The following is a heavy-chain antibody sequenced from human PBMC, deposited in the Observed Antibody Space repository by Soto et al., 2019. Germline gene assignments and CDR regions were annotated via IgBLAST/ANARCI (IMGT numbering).Heavy chain of an antibody. Sequence: PSETLSLTCNVSGGSISSGGYYWSWIRQHPGKGLEWIGYIYYSGSTYYNPSLKSRVTISVDTSKNQFSLKLSSVTAADTAVYYCAREQTRGGYSYGYLPRLGMDVWGQGTTVTVSS. CDR1: GGSISSGGYY. V-gene: IGHV4-31*03. D-gene: IGHD5-18*01. CDR3: AREQTRGGYSYGYLPRLGMDV. CDR2: IYYSGST. J-gene: IGHJ6*02.